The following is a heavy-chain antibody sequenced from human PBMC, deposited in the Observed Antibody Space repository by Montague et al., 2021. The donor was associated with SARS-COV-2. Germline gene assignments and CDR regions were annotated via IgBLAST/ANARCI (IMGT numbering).Heavy chain of an antibody. Sequence: SETLSLTCSVSGASISSHYWSWIRQSPGKGLEWIGYIYYSGTTIYNPSLESRVTISVDTSSNVFSLKLRSATAADTAIYYCARYEAVAGAFDIWGQGTVVTVS. CDR1: GASISSHY. J-gene: IGHJ3*02. D-gene: IGHD6-19*01. CDR3: ARYEAVAGAFDI. V-gene: IGHV4-59*11. CDR2: IYYSGTT.